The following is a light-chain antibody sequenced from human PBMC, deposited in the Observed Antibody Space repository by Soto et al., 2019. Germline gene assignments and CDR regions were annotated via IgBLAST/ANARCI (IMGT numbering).Light chain of an antibody. V-gene: IGKV3-11*01. CDR2: DAS. J-gene: IGKJ4*01. Sequence: EMVLTQSPATLSLSPGERATLSCRASQSVSSYLAWYQQKPGQAPRLLIYDASNRATGIPARFIGSGSGTDFTLTISRLEPEDFAMYYCQQYGYLVTFGGGTKVDIK. CDR3: QQYGYLVT. CDR1: QSVSSY.